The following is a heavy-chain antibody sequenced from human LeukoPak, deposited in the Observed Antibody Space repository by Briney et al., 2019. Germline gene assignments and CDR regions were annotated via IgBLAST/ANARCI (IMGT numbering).Heavy chain of an antibody. CDR2: IIPIFVTA. V-gene: IGHV1-69*05. CDR1: GGTFSSYA. J-gene: IGHJ4*02. CDR3: ARVPSSGYYLYFDY. Sequence: SVKVSCKASGGTFSSYAISWVRRAPGQGLEWMGGIIPIFVTANYAQKFQGRVTITTDESTSTAYMELSSLRSEDTAVYYCARVPSSGYYLYFDYWGQGTLVTVSS. D-gene: IGHD3-22*01.